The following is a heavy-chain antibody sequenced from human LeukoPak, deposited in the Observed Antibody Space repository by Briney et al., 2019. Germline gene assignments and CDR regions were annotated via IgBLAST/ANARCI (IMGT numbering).Heavy chain of an antibody. CDR2: IYYSGST. CDR1: GGSISSGDYY. CDR3: VGYGSGSYYPENNWFDP. J-gene: IGHJ5*02. Sequence: PSQTLSLTCTVSGGSISSGDYYWSWIRQPPGTGLEWIGYIYYSGSTYYNPSLKSRVTISVGTSKNQFSLKLSSVTAADTAVYYCVGYGSGSYYPENNWFDPWGQGTLVTVSS. D-gene: IGHD3-10*01. V-gene: IGHV4-30-4*01.